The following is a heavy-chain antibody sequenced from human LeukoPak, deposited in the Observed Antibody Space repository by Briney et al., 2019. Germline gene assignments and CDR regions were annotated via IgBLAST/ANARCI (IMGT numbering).Heavy chain of an antibody. Sequence: PSEALSLTCTVSGVSVTSFYWSWIRQPAGKGLEWIGRIFSSGNTYYNPSFKSRATISVDKSENQFSLKLTSVTAADTAVYYCARFSGIYGHDSWGQGTLVSVSS. V-gene: IGHV4-4*07. CDR1: GVSVTSFY. CDR3: ARFSGIYGHDS. CDR2: IFSSGNT. J-gene: IGHJ4*02. D-gene: IGHD3-10*01.